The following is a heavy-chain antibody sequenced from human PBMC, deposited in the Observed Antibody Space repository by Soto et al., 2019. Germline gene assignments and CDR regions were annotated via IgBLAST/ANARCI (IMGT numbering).Heavy chain of an antibody. Sequence: SETLSLTCTVSGDSISDYYWTWIRQPPGKGLEWIGYIHYSGTTSFFPSYNPSLRSRVTISEDTSKNQFSLKLLSVTTADTAVYFCAAGEASSRNLAPYYLDFWGQGTLVTVSS. D-gene: IGHD6-13*01. CDR2: IHYSGTT. CDR3: AAGEASSRNLAPYYLDF. CDR1: GDSISDYY. V-gene: IGHV4-59*01. J-gene: IGHJ4*02.